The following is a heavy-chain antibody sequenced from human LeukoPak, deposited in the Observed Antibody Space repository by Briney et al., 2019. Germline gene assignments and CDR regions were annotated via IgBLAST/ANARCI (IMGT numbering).Heavy chain of an antibody. D-gene: IGHD3-10*01. Sequence: SETLSLTCTVSGGSISSYYWSWIRQPAGKGLEWIGRIYTSGSTNYNPSLKSRVTMSVDTSKNQFSLKLSSVTAADTAVYYCARDKITMVRYYYYYGMDVWGQGTTVPVSS. CDR3: ARDKITMVRYYYYYGMDV. J-gene: IGHJ6*02. CDR1: GGSISSYY. V-gene: IGHV4-4*07. CDR2: IYTSGST.